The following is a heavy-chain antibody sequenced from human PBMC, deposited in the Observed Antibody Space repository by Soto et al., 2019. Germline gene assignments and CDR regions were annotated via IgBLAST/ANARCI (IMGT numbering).Heavy chain of an antibody. CDR2: ISYDGSNK. CDR1: GLTFSSYG. V-gene: IGHV3-30*18. CDR3: AKGTGYGDYDY. Sequence: QVQLVESGGGVVQPGRSLRLSCAASGLTFSSYGMHWVRQAPGKGLGWVAVISYDGSNKYYADSVKARFTISRDNSKNTLYLQMNSLRAEDTAVYYCAKGTGYGDYDYWGQGTLVTVSS. D-gene: IGHD4-17*01. J-gene: IGHJ4*02.